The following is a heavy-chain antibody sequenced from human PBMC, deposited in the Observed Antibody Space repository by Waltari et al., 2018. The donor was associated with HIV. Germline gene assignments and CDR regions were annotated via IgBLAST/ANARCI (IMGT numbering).Heavy chain of an antibody. Sequence: QVQLQQWGTGLLKPSENLSLNCAVQGGSSSNYYWSWIRQPPGKGLEWIAEINHSGRTNYNPSLKSRLTISVDTSKTQFSVKLTSVTAADTAVYFCARGQYGPGSREDYCGQGTLVTVAS. V-gene: IGHV4-34*02. D-gene: IGHD3-10*01. CDR2: INHSGRT. CDR3: ARGQYGPGSREDY. CDR1: GGSSSNYY. J-gene: IGHJ4*02.